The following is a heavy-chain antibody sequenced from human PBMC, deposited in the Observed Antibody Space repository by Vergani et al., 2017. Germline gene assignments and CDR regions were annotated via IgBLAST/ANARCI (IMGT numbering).Heavy chain of an antibody. CDR1: GFTFTDFY. Sequence: QVQVVESGGGLVKPGGSLRLSCLASGFTFTDFYMIWIRQAPGRGLEWVSYMSSSGDVIYYADSVKGRFTISRDNSKNTVYLEMNSLRAEDTAVYYCTVGSYSDYWGQGTLVTVSS. CDR2: MSSSGDVI. D-gene: IGHD1-26*01. J-gene: IGHJ4*02. V-gene: IGHV3-11*04. CDR3: TVGSYSDY.